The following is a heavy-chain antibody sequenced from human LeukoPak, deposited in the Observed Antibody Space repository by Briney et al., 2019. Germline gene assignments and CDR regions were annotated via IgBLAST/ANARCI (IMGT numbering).Heavy chain of an antibody. CDR3: ARGPFYGSGSYREYFFDY. CDR2: INPNSGGI. V-gene: IGHV1-2*02. Sequence: ASVKVSCKASGYTFTGYYIYWVRQAPGQGLEWMGWINPNSGGINYAQNFQDRVTMTRDTSISTAYMELSRLRSDDTAVYYCARGPFYGSGSYREYFFDYWGQGTLVTVSS. J-gene: IGHJ4*02. CDR1: GYTFTGYY. D-gene: IGHD3-10*01.